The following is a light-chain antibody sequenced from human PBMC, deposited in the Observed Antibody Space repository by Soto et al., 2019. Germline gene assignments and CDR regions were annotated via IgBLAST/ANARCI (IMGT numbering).Light chain of an antibody. J-gene: IGKJ4*02. V-gene: IGKV1-5*03. CDR1: QAISSR. Sequence: DIQMTQSPSTLSASVGDRVTITCWASQAISSRLAWYQQKPGKAPKLLIYKTSTLEGGVPSRFSGSGSGTEFTLTISSLQPDDLAIYYCQHYDTYSPFGGGTKVEIK. CDR3: QHYDTYSP. CDR2: KTS.